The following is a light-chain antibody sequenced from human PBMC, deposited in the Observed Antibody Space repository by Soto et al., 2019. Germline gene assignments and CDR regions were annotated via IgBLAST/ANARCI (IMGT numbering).Light chain of an antibody. CDR1: QSISSY. CDR3: QQSYSNPIT. Sequence: DIELTQSPSSLSASVGDRVTMTCRASQSISSYLNWYQQKPGKAPKLLIYAASSLPSGVPSRFSGSGSGTDFTLTISSLQPEDFSTYYCQQSYSNPITFGQGTRLEIK. J-gene: IGKJ5*01. V-gene: IGKV1-39*01. CDR2: AAS.